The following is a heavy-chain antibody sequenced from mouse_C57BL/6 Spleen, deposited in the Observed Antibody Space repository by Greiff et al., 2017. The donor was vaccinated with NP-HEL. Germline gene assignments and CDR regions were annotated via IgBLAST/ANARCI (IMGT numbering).Heavy chain of an antibody. J-gene: IGHJ4*01. V-gene: IGHV1-64*01. Sequence: VKLQQPGAELVKPGASVKLSCKASGYTFTSYWMHWVKQRPGQGLEWIGMIHPNSGSTNYNEKFKSKATLTVDKSSSTAYMQLSSLTSEDSAVYYCARNGYDAMDYWGQGTSVTVSS. CDR3: ARNGYDAMDY. CDR2: IHPNSGST. CDR1: GYTFTSYW.